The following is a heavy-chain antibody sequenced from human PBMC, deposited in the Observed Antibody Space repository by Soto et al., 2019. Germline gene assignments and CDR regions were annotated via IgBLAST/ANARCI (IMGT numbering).Heavy chain of an antibody. Sequence: EVQLVESGGDLVHPGRSLRLSCAASGFTFDDYPMHWVRQVPGKGLEWVSGISWNGKMVDYADSVRGRFSISRDNAKTFLDLQMNGLRPEDTAPYFCAKDVLTSIFGLVYDGVVVWGRGTLVTVSS. CDR2: ISWNGKMV. CDR1: GFTFDDYP. V-gene: IGHV3-9*01. CDR3: AKDVLTSIFGLVYDGVVV. J-gene: IGHJ3*01. D-gene: IGHD3-3*01.